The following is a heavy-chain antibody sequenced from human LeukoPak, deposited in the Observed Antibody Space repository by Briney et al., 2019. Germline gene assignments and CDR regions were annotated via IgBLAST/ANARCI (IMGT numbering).Heavy chain of an antibody. CDR1: GGSISSYY. Sequence: SETLSLTCTVSGGSISSYYWSWIRQSPGKGLEWVATLHHPEITHYNPSLARRVSISLDTAKNQFSLSLKSVTAADTAVYYCAREGGHQLLPPTWTQTGHFDFWDQGILVTVSS. J-gene: IGHJ4*02. D-gene: IGHD5-18*01. CDR3: AREGGHQLLPPTWTQTGHFDF. V-gene: IGHV4-4*08. CDR2: LHHPEIT.